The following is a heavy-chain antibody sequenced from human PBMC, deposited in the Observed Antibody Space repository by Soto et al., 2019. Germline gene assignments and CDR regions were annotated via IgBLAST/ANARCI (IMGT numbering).Heavy chain of an antibody. J-gene: IGHJ3*02. CDR1: GFTFIAYA. CDR2: IVGSGGSI. Sequence: PGGSLRLSCAASGFTFIAYAMSWVRQAPGKGLQWVSGIVGSGGSIQYADSVRGRFTISRDNSKNTLYLQMNSLRAEDTAVYYCTRASGYDSKRLAFDIWGQGTMVTV. V-gene: IGHV3-23*01. D-gene: IGHD3-22*01. CDR3: TRASGYDSKRLAFDI.